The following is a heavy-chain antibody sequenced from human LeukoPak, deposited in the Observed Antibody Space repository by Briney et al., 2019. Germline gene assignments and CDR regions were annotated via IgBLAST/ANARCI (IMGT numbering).Heavy chain of an antibody. D-gene: IGHD4-23*01. J-gene: IGHJ4*02. Sequence: SETLSLTCAVYGVSFSGYYWSWIRQPPGKGLEWIGYIYHSGSTYYNPSLKSRVTISVDRSKNQFSLKLSSVTAADTAVYYCARGVGYGGSPGDHWGQGTLVTVSS. CDR3: ARGVGYGGSPGDH. CDR1: GVSFSGYY. V-gene: IGHV4-34*01. CDR2: IYHSGST.